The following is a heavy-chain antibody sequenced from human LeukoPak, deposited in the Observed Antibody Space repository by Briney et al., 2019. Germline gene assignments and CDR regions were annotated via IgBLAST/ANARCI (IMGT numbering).Heavy chain of an antibody. D-gene: IGHD6-13*01. Sequence: GGSLRLSCAASGFTFNSYAMHWVRQAPGRGLEWVAVISYDGSNKYYVDSVKGRFTISRDNSKNTLYLQMNSLKPEDTAVYFCAKGRYSSSTPAGGYFQYWGQGTLVTVSS. CDR1: GFTFNSYA. CDR3: AKGRYSSSTPAGGYFQY. CDR2: ISYDGSNK. V-gene: IGHV3-30-3*01. J-gene: IGHJ1*01.